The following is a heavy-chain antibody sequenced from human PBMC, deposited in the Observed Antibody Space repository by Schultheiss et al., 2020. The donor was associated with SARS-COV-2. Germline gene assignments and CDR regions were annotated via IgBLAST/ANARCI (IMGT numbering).Heavy chain of an antibody. CDR1: GDSITTRTYF. CDR2: MYYGGST. CDR3: ARGAGRSAPADYYYGMDV. J-gene: IGHJ6*02. V-gene: IGHV4-39*01. Sequence: SQTLSLTCTVSGDSITTRTYFWGWIRQPPGKGLEWIGSMYYGGSTYYNPSLKSRVTISVDTSKNQFSLKLSSVTAADTAVYYCARGAGRSAPADYYYGMDVWGQGTTVTVSS. D-gene: IGHD1-26*01.